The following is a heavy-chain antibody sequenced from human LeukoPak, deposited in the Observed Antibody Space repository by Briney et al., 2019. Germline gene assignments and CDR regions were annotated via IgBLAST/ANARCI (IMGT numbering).Heavy chain of an antibody. CDR3: AKDAQRGFDYSNSLEY. CDR1: GFTYSHYG. V-gene: IGHV3-33*06. J-gene: IGHJ4*02. D-gene: IGHD4-11*01. CDR2: IWSDGTEK. Sequence: GGSLRLSCAASGFTYSHYGMHWVRQAPGKGLEWVAVIWSDGTEKYYGDAVKGRFTISRDNSRNTLYLQMNSLRGEDTAVYYCAKDAQRGFDYSNSLEYWGQGTLVAVSS.